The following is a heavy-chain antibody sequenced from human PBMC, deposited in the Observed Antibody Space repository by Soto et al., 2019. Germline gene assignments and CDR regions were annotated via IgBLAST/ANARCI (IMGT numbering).Heavy chain of an antibody. CDR2: INAGNGNT. D-gene: IGHD2-2*01. V-gene: IGHV1-3*01. J-gene: IGHJ3*02. CDR1: GYTFTSYA. CDR3: ARDVHPLMPGAFDI. Sequence: QVQLVQSGAEVKKPGASVKVSCKASGYTFTSYAMHWVRQAPGQRLEWMGWINAGNGNTKYSQKFQGRVTIIRDTSASTAYMELSSLRSEDTAVYYCARDVHPLMPGAFDIWGQGTMVTVSS.